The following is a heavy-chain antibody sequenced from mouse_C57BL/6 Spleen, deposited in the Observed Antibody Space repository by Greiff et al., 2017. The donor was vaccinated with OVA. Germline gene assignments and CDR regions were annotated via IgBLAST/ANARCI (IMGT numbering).Heavy chain of an antibody. CDR2: ISSGGSYT. CDR1: GFTFSSYG. J-gene: IGHJ2*01. CDR3: ARHVDTTVVAPGYFDY. V-gene: IGHV5-6*01. D-gene: IGHD1-1*01. Sequence: EVMLVESGGDLVKPGGSLKLSCAASGFTFSSYGMSWVRQTPDKRLEWVATISSGGSYTYYPDSVKGRFTISRDNAKNTLYLQMSSLKSEDTAMYYCARHVDTTVVAPGYFDYWGQGTTLTVSS.